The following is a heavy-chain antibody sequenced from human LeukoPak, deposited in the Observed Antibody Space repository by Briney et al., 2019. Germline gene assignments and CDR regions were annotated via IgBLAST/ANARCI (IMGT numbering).Heavy chain of an antibody. V-gene: IGHV3-30*02. CDR1: GFIFNAFG. Sequence: GGSLRLSCAASGFIFNAFGMYWVRQAPGRGLEWVAYIRFDGGKKDYTDSVKGRFTISRDNSKNTLYLQMNSLRPEDTAAYYCAKKGDNWDYFDYWGQGTLVTVSS. CDR3: AKKGDNWDYFDY. D-gene: IGHD1-1*01. CDR2: IRFDGGKK. J-gene: IGHJ4*02.